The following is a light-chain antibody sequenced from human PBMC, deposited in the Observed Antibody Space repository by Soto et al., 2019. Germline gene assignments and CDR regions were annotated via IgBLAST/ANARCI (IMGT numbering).Light chain of an antibody. CDR3: TRARQTQR. CDR2: LAS. Sequence: DFLMNQSPLSLPVTPGEAASISFRSSQSLLHSNGYNYLDWYLQKPGQSPQLLIYLASNRASGVPDRFSVSGSGTDFTLKIGRLEFEEVGVYYLTRARQTQRFGRGTKVDIK. J-gene: IGKJ1*01. V-gene: IGKV2-28*01. CDR1: QSLLHSNGYNY.